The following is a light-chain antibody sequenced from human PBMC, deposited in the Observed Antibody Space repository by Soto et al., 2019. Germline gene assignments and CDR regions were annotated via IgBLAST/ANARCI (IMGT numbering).Light chain of an antibody. Sequence: QSVLTQPASVSGSPGQSITISCTGTSSDVGSYNLVSWYQQHPGKAPKVMLYEVSKRPSGVPNRFSGSKSGNTASLTISGLQAEDEADYYCCSYAGSSTYVFGTGTKLTVL. V-gene: IGLV2-23*02. J-gene: IGLJ1*01. CDR1: SSDVGSYNL. CDR3: CSYAGSSTYV. CDR2: EVS.